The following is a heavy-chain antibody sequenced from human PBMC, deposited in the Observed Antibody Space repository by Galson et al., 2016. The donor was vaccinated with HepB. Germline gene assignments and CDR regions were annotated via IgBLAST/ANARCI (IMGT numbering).Heavy chain of an antibody. CDR3: AKDSILDD. CDR2: ISISSNFI. Sequence: SLRLSCAASGFTFSHYTMNWVRQPPGKGLEWVSSISISSNFIHYADSVRGRFTISRDNAKNSLFLQMSSLRAEDTAIYYWAKDSILDDWGQGILVTVPS. V-gene: IGHV3-21*01. D-gene: IGHD3-3*01. CDR1: GFTFSHYT. J-gene: IGHJ4*02.